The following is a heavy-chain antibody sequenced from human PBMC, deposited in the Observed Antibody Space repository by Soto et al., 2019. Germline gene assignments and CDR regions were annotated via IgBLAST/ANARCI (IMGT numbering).Heavy chain of an antibody. CDR2: VYYTGTT. Sequence: PSETLSLTCAVSGYSISSSNWWGWIRQPPGKGLEWIGYVYYTGTTTYSPSLKSRVTISVDTSMNQISLKLSSVTAADTAFYYCARLGGYYQSLDTWGQGTLVTVSS. CDR3: ARLGGYYQSLDT. J-gene: IGHJ5*02. V-gene: IGHV4-28*01. D-gene: IGHD3-22*01. CDR1: GYSISSSNW.